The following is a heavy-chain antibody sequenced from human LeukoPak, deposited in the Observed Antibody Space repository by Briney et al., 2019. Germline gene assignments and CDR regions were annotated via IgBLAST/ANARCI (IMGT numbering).Heavy chain of an antibody. D-gene: IGHD3-10*01. J-gene: IGHJ4*02. CDR3: ARTYYYGSGSYSSFDY. V-gene: IGHV5-51*01. CDR2: IYPGDSDT. Sequence: GESLKISCKGSGYSFTSYWTGWVRQMPGKGLEWMGIIYPGDSDTRYSPSFQGQVTISADKSISTAYLQWSSLKASDTAMYYCARTYYYGSGSYSSFDYWGQGTLVTVSS. CDR1: GYSFTSYW.